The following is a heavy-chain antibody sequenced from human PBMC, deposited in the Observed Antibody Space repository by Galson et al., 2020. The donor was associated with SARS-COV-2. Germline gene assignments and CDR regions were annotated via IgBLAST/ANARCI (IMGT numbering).Heavy chain of an antibody. CDR1: GFTFSSYA. D-gene: IGHD2-15*01. Sequence: GGSLRLSCAASGFTFSSYAMHWVRQAPGKGLEWVAVISYDGSNKYYADSVKGRFTISRDNSKNTLYLQMNSLRAEDTAVYYCARETIGDCSGGSCNVDYWGQGTLVTVSS. V-gene: IGHV3-30*04. CDR2: ISYDGSNK. CDR3: ARETIGDCSGGSCNVDY. J-gene: IGHJ4*02.